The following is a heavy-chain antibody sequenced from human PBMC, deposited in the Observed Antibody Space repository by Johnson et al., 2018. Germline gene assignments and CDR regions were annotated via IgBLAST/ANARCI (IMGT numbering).Heavy chain of an antibody. CDR2: ISWNSGSI. Sequence: VQLVESGGGLVQPGRSXRLSCAASGFTFDDYAMHWVRQAPGKGLEWVSGISWNSGSIGYADSGKGRFTISRDNAKNSLYLQMNSLRAEDTALYYCAKHSSAYISLSYFQHWGQGTLVTVSS. V-gene: IGHV3-9*01. J-gene: IGHJ1*01. CDR1: GFTFDDYA. CDR3: AKHSSAYISLSYFQH. D-gene: IGHD3-22*01.